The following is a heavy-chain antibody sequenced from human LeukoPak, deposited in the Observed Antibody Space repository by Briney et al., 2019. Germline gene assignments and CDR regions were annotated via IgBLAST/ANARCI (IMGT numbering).Heavy chain of an antibody. CDR2: IHNSGSS. CDR3: ARHGKSGYNNGADHFDY. CDR1: GGSISSSSYY. V-gene: IGHV4-61*05. J-gene: IGHJ4*02. D-gene: IGHD5-18*01. Sequence: PSETLSLTCTVSGGSISSSSYYWGWIRQPPGKGLEWIGYIHNSGSSKYDASLKSRVTISVDTAKNQFSLKLSSVTAADTAIYYCARHGKSGYNNGADHFDYWGQGTLVTVSS.